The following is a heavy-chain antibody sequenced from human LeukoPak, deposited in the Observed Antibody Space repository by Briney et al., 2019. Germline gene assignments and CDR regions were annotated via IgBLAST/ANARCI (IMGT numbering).Heavy chain of an antibody. J-gene: IGHJ4*02. CDR1: GFTFSSYG. V-gene: IGHV3-30*02. CDR2: IRYDGSNK. CDR3: AKDFDVWFGELLFNFDY. D-gene: IGHD3-10*01. Sequence: PGGSLRLSCAASGFTFSSYGMHWVRQAPGKGLEWVAFIRYDGSNKYYADSVKGRFTISRDNSKNTLYLQMNSLRAEDTAVYYCAKDFDVWFGELLFNFDYWGQGTLVTVSS.